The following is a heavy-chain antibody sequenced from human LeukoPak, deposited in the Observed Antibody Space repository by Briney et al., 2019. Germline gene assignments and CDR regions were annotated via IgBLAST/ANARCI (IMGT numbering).Heavy chain of an antibody. V-gene: IGHV5-51*01. CDR1: GYRFTSYW. CDR3: ARLAYYCGSGSYYFDY. D-gene: IGHD3-10*01. Sequence: GESLKISCKGSGYRFTSYWIAWARQMPGKGLEWMGIIYPGDSETRSRPSFEGQVTISADKSISTAYLQWSSLKASDTAMYYCARLAYYCGSGSYYFDYWGQGTLVTVSS. CDR2: IYPGDSET. J-gene: IGHJ4*02.